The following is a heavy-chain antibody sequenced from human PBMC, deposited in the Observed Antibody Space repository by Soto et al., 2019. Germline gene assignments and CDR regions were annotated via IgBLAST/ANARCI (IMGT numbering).Heavy chain of an antibody. CDR2: ITSDGSAT. J-gene: IGHJ6*04. CDR1: GFTFNYYW. Sequence: GXSLRLSCGASGFTFNYYWMHWFRHAPGKGLVWVSRITSDGSATGYADSVKGRFTISRYNAKNTLYLQLNSLRAEDAAVYYCARDRGGGSCLDVWGKGTTVTVSS. D-gene: IGHD2-15*01. V-gene: IGHV3-74*01. CDR3: ARDRGGGSCLDV.